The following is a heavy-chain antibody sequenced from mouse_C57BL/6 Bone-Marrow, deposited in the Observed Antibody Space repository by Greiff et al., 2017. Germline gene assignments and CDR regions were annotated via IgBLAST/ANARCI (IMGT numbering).Heavy chain of an antibody. D-gene: IGHD3-1*01. V-gene: IGHV7-1*01. CDR2: SRNKANAYTT. CDR1: GFTFSDFY. Sequence: EVKLVESGGGLVQSGRSLRLSCATSGFTFSDFYMEWVRQAPGKGLEWIAASRNKANAYTTEYSASVKGRFIVSRDTSQSILYLQMNALRADDTAIYYCARDAPGLYYLDYWGQGTTLTVSS. CDR3: ARDAPGLYYLDY. J-gene: IGHJ2*01.